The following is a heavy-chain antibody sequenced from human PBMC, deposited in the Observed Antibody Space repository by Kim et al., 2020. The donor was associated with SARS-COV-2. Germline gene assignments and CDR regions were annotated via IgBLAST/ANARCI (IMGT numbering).Heavy chain of an antibody. V-gene: IGHV4-30-2*01. CDR3: ARGSSTSWSRGRYGMDV. J-gene: IGHJ6*02. CDR2: IYHSGST. CDR1: GGSISSGGYS. D-gene: IGHD2-2*01. Sequence: SETLSLTCAVSGGSISSGGYSWSWIRQPTGKGLEWIGYIYHSGSTYYNPSLKSRVTISVDRSKNQFSLKLSSVTAADTAVYYCARGSSTSWSRGRYGMDVWGQGTTVTVSS.